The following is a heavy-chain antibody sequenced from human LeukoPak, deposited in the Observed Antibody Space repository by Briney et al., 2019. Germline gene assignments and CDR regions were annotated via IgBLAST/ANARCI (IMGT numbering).Heavy chain of an antibody. D-gene: IGHD1-26*01. CDR1: GYTFTSYG. V-gene: IGHV1-18*01. CDR2: ISAYNGNT. Sequence: ASVKVSCKASGYTFTSYGISWVRQAPGQGLEWMGWISAYNGNTNYAQKLQGRVTMTTDTSTSTAYMELRSLRSDDTAVYYCARGEVPFEWELNAAFDYWGQGTLVTVSS. J-gene: IGHJ4*02. CDR3: ARGEVPFEWELNAAFDY.